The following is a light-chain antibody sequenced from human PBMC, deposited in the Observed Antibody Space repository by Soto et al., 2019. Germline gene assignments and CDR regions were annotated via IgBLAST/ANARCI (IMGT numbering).Light chain of an antibody. CDR3: QQYNSYSWT. J-gene: IGKJ1*01. Sequence: DIQTTQSPSTLSASVGDRITITCRASQSISNWLAWYQQKPGKAPKLLIYQASSLESGVPSRFSGSGSGTEFTLTISSLQPDDFATYYCQQYNSYSWTFGQGTKVEIK. V-gene: IGKV1-5*03. CDR1: QSISNW. CDR2: QAS.